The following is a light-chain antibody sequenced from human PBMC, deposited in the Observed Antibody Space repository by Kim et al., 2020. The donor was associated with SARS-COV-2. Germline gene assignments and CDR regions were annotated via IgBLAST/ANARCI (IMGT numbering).Light chain of an antibody. CDR3: QQYSGSAT. CDR1: QSVSTNY. CDR2: AAS. J-gene: IGKJ1*01. Sequence: PGERATLSWRASQSVSTNYLAWYQHKPGQAPRLLIYAASRRATDIPDRFSGSGSGTDFTLTMSRLEPEDFALYYCQQYSGSATFGQGTKVDIK. V-gene: IGKV3-20*01.